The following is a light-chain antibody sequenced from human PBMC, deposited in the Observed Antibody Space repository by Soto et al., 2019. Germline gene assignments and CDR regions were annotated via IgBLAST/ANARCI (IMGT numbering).Light chain of an antibody. CDR3: QQYNTYSPT. CDR2: KTS. J-gene: IGKJ1*01. V-gene: IGKV1-5*03. Sequence: DTQMTQSPSTLSASVGDRVTITCRASQSISTSMAWYQQRTGTAPKLLIYKTSTLESGVPSRFSGSGSGTEFTLTISSLQPDDFATYYCQQYNTYSPTFGQGTKVEVK. CDR1: QSISTS.